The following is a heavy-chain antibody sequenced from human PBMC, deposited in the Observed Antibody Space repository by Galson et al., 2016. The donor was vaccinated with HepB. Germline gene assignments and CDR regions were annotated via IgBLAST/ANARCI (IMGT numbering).Heavy chain of an antibody. CDR2: IWYDGSNK. V-gene: IGHV3-33*01. CDR3: ARGGYTIFGVVRGGGMDV. J-gene: IGHJ6*04. Sequence: SLRLSCAASGFTFSSYGMHWVRQAPGKGLEWVAVIWYDGSNKYYADSVKGRFTISRDNSKNTLYLQMNSLRAEDTAVYYCARGGYTIFGVVRGGGMDVWGKGTTVTVSS. D-gene: IGHD3-3*01. CDR1: GFTFSSYG.